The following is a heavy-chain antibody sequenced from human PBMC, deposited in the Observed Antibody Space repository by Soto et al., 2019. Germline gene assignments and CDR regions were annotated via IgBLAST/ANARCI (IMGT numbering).Heavy chain of an antibody. V-gene: IGHV4-39*02. J-gene: IGHJ4*02. Sequence: SETLSLTCSVFGGSTIGNNYYWGWIRQPPGKRLEWIGNIYYTGTTYYNPSLESRVTMSVDTSGNHFSLNLTSVNASDTAVYHCARRRVGGGNSRFDFWRPGILVPVSS. CDR1: GGSTIGNNYY. CDR2: IYYTGTT. D-gene: IGHD2-21*01. CDR3: ARRRVGGGNSRFDF.